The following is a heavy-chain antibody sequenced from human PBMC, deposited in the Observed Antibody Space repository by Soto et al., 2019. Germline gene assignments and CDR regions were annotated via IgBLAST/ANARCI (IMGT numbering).Heavy chain of an antibody. Sequence: ASVKVSCKASGYTFTSYDINWVRQATGQGLEWMGWMNPNSGNTGYAQKFQGRVTMTRNTSISTAYMELSSLRSEDTAVYYCARIVYDFWSGIYSYYLAVWGKGTPVTVSS. V-gene: IGHV1-8*01. CDR2: MNPNSGNT. CDR1: GYTFTSYD. D-gene: IGHD3-3*01. CDR3: ARIVYDFWSGIYSYYLAV. J-gene: IGHJ6*03.